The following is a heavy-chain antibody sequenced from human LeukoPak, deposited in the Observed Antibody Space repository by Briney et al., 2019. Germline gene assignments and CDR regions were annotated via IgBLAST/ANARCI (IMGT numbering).Heavy chain of an antibody. CDR2: ISGSGGST. V-gene: IGHV3-23*01. J-gene: IGHJ4*02. CDR3: AKDIVNDFWSGYYTVDY. D-gene: IGHD3-3*01. CDR1: GFTFSSYA. Sequence: GGSLRLSCAASGFTFSSYAMSWVRQAPGKGLEWASAISGSGGSTYYADSVKGRFTISRDNSKNTLYLQMNSLRAEDTAVYYCAKDIVNDFWSGYYTVDYWGQGTLVTVSS.